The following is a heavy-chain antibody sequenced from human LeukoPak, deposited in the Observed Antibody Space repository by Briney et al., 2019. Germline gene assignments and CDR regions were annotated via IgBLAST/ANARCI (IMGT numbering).Heavy chain of an antibody. Sequence: ASVKVSCKASGYTFTSYDIDWVRQATGQGLEWMGWMNPNSGNTGYAQKFQGRVTMTRNTSISTAYMELSSLRSEDTAVYYCARQVVVRGVIITNQLNWFDPWGQGTLVTVSS. CDR3: ARQVVVRGVIITNQLNWFDP. D-gene: IGHD3-10*01. CDR2: MNPNSGNT. V-gene: IGHV1-8*01. CDR1: GYTFTSYD. J-gene: IGHJ5*02.